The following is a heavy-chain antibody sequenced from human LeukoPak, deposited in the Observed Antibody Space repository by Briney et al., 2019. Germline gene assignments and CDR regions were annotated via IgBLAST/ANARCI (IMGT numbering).Heavy chain of an antibody. J-gene: IGHJ4*02. V-gene: IGHV3-48*03. CDR3: ARDAGTMIVLFDY. D-gene: IGHD3-22*01. CDR1: GITFSSYE. CDR2: ISSSGSTI. Sequence: PGGSLRLFCAASGITFSSYEMNWVRQAPGKGLEWVSYISSSGSTIYYADSVKGRFTISRDNAKNSLYLQMNSLRAEDTAVYYCARDAGTMIVLFDYRGQGTLVTVYS.